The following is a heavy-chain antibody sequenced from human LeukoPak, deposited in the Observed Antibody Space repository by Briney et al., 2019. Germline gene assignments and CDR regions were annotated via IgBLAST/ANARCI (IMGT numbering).Heavy chain of an antibody. CDR3: TTDYRVELWFGEFLYKGPEY. D-gene: IGHD3-10*01. Sequence: GGSLRLSCAASGFTFSSYSMNWVRQAPGKGLEWVSYISSSSSTIYYADSVKGRFTISRDNAKSSPYLQMNSLKTEDTAVYYCTTDYRVELWFGEFLYKGPEYWGQGTLVAVSS. J-gene: IGHJ4*02. V-gene: IGHV3-48*01. CDR1: GFTFSSYS. CDR2: ISSSSSTI.